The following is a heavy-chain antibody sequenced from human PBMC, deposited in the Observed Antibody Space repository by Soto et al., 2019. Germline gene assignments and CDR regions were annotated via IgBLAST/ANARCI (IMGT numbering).Heavy chain of an antibody. CDR2: IYWDDDK. D-gene: IGHD6-13*01. Sequence: QITLKESGPSLVKPTQTLTLTCTFSGFSLTTHGVGVGWIRQSPGEALEWLALIYWDDDKRYSPSLKSRLTITKDTAKNQVVLTMTNMDAVDTATYYCADCGYYSSSWVPDYWGQGTLVTVSS. CDR3: ADCGYYSSSWVPDY. CDR1: GFSLTTHGVG. V-gene: IGHV2-5*02. J-gene: IGHJ4*02.